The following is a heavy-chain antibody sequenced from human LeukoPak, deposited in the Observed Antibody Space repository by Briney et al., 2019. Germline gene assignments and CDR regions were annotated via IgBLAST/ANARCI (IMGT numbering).Heavy chain of an antibody. V-gene: IGHV1-18*01. CDR2: VSAYNGNT. D-gene: IGHD6-19*01. Sequence: ASVIVSLTTSGYTFTDHYIHWVRHARGQGLEWVGWVSAYNGNTNYAQKLQGRVTMTTDTSTSTAYMELRSLRSDDTAVYYCARDSIAVAGVEYFQHWGQGTLVTVSS. CDR3: ARDSIAVAGVEYFQH. CDR1: GYTFTDHY. J-gene: IGHJ1*01.